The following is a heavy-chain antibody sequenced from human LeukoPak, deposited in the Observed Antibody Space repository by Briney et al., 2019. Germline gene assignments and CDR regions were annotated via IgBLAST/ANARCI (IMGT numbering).Heavy chain of an antibody. J-gene: IGHJ4*02. Sequence: GASVKVSCKASGYTFTSYYMHWVLQAPGQVLECMGIINPSVGITSYAQKFQGRVTMTRDTSTSTVYMELSSLRSEDTAVYYCARHSSYALYYFDYWGQGTLVTVSS. CDR1: GYTFTSYY. D-gene: IGHD2-2*01. CDR2: INPSVGIT. V-gene: IGHV1-46*03. CDR3: ARHSSYALYYFDY.